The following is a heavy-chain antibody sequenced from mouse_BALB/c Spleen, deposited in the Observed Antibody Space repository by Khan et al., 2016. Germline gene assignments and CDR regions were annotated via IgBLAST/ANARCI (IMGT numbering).Heavy chain of an antibody. CDR2: ISYSGSP. V-gene: IGHV3-2*02. CDR1: GYSITSDYA. CDR3: ARSDYGDKDAMDY. J-gene: IGHJ4*01. Sequence: EVQLQESGPGLVKPSQSLSLTCTVTGYSITSDYAWNWIRQFPGNRLEWMGYISYSGSPSYNPPLKSRISITRDTSKNQVFLQLKSVTSEDTATYYCARSDYGDKDAMDYWGQGTSVTVSS. D-gene: IGHD1-1*01.